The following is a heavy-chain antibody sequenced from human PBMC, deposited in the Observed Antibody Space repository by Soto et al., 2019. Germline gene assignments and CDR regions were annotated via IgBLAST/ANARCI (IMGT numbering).Heavy chain of an antibody. CDR1: GYTFTSYD. J-gene: IGHJ3*02. Sequence: QVQLVQSGAEVKKPGASVKVSCKTSGYTFTSYDINLVRQATGQGLEWMGWMNPNSANTAYAQKFQGRVTITRNTSIITAYMEMSSLTAEDTAVYYCARERSSGAFDIWGQGTMVTVSS. D-gene: IGHD1-26*01. CDR2: MNPNSANT. V-gene: IGHV1-8*01. CDR3: ARERSSGAFDI.